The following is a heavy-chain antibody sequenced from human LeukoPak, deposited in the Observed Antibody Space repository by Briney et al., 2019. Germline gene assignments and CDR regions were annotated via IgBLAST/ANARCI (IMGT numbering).Heavy chain of an antibody. J-gene: IGHJ4*02. Sequence: SETLSLTCTVSGGSISSSSYYWGWIRQPPGKGLEWIGSIYHSGSTYYNPSLKSRVTISVDTSKNQFSLKLSSVTAADTAVYYCARVGYCSSTSCYRGRGYYFDYWGQGTLVTVSS. V-gene: IGHV4-39*07. D-gene: IGHD2-2*01. CDR2: IYHSGST. CDR1: GGSISSSSYY. CDR3: ARVGYCSSTSCYRGRGYYFDY.